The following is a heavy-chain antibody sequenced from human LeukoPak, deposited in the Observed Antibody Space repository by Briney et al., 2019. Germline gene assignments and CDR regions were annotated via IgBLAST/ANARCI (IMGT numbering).Heavy chain of an antibody. D-gene: IGHD4-11*01. CDR3: ARALTTGPPFFDY. CDR1: GFTFSSYS. J-gene: IGHJ4*02. CDR2: ISSSSSTI. Sequence: GGSLRLSCAASGFTFSSYSMNWVRQAPGKGLEWVSYISSSSSTIYYADSVKGRFTISRDNAKNSLYLQMNSLRAEDTAVYYCARALTTGPPFFDYWGQGTLVTVSS. V-gene: IGHV3-48*01.